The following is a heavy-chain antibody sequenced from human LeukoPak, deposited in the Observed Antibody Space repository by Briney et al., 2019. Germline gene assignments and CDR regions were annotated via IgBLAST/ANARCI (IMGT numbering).Heavy chain of an antibody. CDR3: ARADWDTAMIDY. J-gene: IGHJ4*02. CDR2: ISSSSKTI. Sequence: GGSLRLSCAASGFTFSSYSMNWVRQAPGKGLEWVSYISSSSKTIYYADSVKGRFTISRDNAKNSLYLQMNSLRAEDTAVYYCARADWDTAMIDYWGQGTLVTVSS. CDR1: GFTFSSYS. V-gene: IGHV3-48*04. D-gene: IGHD5-18*01.